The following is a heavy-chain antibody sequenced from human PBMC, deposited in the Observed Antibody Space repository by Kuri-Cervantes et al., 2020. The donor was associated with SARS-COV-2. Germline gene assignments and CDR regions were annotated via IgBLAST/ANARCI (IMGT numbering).Heavy chain of an antibody. J-gene: IGHJ4*02. CDR1: GGSISSYY. CDR2: IYTSGST. V-gene: IGHV4-4*07. Sequence: SETLSLTCTVSGGSISSYYWSWIRQPAGKGLEWIGRIYTSGSTNYNPSLKSRVTMSVDTSKNQFSLKLSSVTAADTAVYYCARVNTAMAQLDLLDYWGQGTLVTVSS. D-gene: IGHD5-18*01. CDR3: ARVNTAMAQLDLLDY.